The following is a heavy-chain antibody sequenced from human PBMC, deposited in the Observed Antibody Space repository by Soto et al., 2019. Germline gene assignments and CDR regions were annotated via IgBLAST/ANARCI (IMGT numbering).Heavy chain of an antibody. D-gene: IGHD5-18*01. CDR1: GFTFSSYA. CDR3: ARGPGYSYGFDY. V-gene: IGHV3-30-3*01. J-gene: IGHJ4*02. Sequence: VGSLRLSCAASGFTFSSYAMHWVRQAPGKGLEWVAVISYDGSNKYYADSVKGRFTISRDNSKNTLYLQMNSLRAEDTAVYYCARGPGYSYGFDYWGQGTLVTVSS. CDR2: ISYDGSNK.